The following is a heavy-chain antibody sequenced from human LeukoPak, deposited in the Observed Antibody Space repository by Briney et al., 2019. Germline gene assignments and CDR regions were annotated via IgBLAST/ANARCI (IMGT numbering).Heavy chain of an antibody. CDR2: TYYRSKWYY. V-gene: IGHV6-1*01. CDR3: SLARSEYHYGMDV. CDR1: GDSVSSISVA. Sequence: SQTLSLTCAISGDSVSSISVAWNWIRQSPSRGLEWLGRTYYRSKWYYEYAVYLKSRINMSPDTSKNQFSLQLTSVTPEDTAVYYCSLARSEYHYGMDVWGQGTTVTVSS. J-gene: IGHJ6*02.